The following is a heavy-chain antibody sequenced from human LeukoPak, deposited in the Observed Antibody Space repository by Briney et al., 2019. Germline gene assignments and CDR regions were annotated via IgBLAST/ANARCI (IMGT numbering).Heavy chain of an antibody. CDR2: IYYSGST. Sequence: PSETLSLTCTVSGGSISSSSYYWGWIRQPPGKGLEWIGSIYYSGSTYHNPSLKSRVTISVDTSKNQFSLKLSSVTAADTAVYYCARVSFEMAIGYWGQGTLVTVSS. CDR1: GGSISSSSYY. CDR3: ARVSFEMAIGY. J-gene: IGHJ4*02. V-gene: IGHV4-39*01. D-gene: IGHD5-24*01.